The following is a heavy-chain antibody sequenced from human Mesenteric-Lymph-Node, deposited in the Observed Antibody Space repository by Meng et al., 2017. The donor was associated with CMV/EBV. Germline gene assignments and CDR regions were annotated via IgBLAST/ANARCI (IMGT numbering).Heavy chain of an antibody. Sequence: GESLKISCAASGFTFSSYAMHWVRQAPGKGLEWVAVISYDGSNKYYADSVKGRFTISRDNSKNTLYLQMNSLRAEDTAVYYCARDLFDSCGTPLLFDYWGQGTLVTVSS. CDR3: ARDLFDSCGTPLLFDY. CDR1: GFTFSSYA. D-gene: IGHD3-22*01. V-gene: IGHV3-30*04. J-gene: IGHJ4*02. CDR2: ISYDGSNK.